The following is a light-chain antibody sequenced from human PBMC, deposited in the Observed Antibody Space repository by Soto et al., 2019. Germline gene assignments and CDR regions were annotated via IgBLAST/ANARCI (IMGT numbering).Light chain of an antibody. CDR3: QQYNNWPYT. V-gene: IGKV3-15*01. CDR1: QSVSSN. Sequence: EIVMTQSPATLSVSPGERATLSCRASQSVSSNLAWFQQKPGQAPRLLIYGASTRATGIPAGFTGSGSGTEFTLTISSLQSEYFAIYYCQQYNNWPYTFGQGTKLEIK. CDR2: GAS. J-gene: IGKJ2*01.